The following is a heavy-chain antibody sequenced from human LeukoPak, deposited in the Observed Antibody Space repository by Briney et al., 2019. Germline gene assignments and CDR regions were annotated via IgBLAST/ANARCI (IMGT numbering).Heavy chain of an antibody. J-gene: IGHJ4*02. CDR1: GYTFNNHY. CDR2: INPSGGST. V-gene: IGHV1-46*02. D-gene: IGHD1-26*01. CDR3: ARGPSGSYRVPFDY. Sequence: ASVKVSCKASGYTFNNHYMYWVRQAPGQGLEWMGVINPSGGSTSYAQKFQGRVTMTRDTSTSTVYMELSSLRSGDTAVYYCARGPSGSYRVPFDYWGQGTLVTVSS.